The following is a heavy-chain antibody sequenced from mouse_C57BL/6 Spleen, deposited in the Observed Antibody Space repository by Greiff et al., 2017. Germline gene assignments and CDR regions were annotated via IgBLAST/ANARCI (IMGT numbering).Heavy chain of an antibody. Sequence: QVQLQQSGAELVKPGASVKISCKASGYAFSSYWMNWVKQRPGKGLEWIGQIYPGDGDTNYNGKFKGKATLTADKSSSTAYMQLSSLTSEDSAVYCCARELTQLGPAIGYFDVWGTGTTVTVSS. CDR2: IYPGDGDT. D-gene: IGHD4-1*02. J-gene: IGHJ1*03. V-gene: IGHV1-80*01. CDR1: GYAFSSYW. CDR3: ARELTQLGPAIGYFDV.